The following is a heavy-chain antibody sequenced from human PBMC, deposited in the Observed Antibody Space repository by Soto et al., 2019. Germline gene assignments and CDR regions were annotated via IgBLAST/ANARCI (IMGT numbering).Heavy chain of an antibody. D-gene: IGHD5-12*01. CDR1: GFTFTSSA. CDR2: IVVGSGNT. V-gene: IGHV1-58*01. Sequence: QMQLVQSGPEVKKPGTSVKVSCKASGFTFTSSAVQWVRQARGQRLEWIGWIVVGSGNTNYAQKFQERVTITRDMSTSTAYMELSSLRSEDTAVYYCAADGSGYDPTYYYYYGMDVWGQGTTVTVSS. CDR3: AADGSGYDPTYYYYYGMDV. J-gene: IGHJ6*02.